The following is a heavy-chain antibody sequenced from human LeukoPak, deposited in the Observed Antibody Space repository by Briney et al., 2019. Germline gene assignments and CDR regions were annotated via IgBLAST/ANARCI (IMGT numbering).Heavy chain of an antibody. J-gene: IGHJ4*02. CDR3: VKRPFYDGGGFPFEH. Sequence: WVSLRLSSAGSGFSLSCYKMSWIRQVPGQVLEWVSTITSGASIYYVGSVRGRFTISRDNSENTLYLRMNSLGVEDTAVYYCVKRPFYDGGGFPFEHWGQGTLVTVSS. CDR2: ITSGASI. CDR1: GFSLSCYK. V-gene: IGHV3-23*01. D-gene: IGHD3-22*01.